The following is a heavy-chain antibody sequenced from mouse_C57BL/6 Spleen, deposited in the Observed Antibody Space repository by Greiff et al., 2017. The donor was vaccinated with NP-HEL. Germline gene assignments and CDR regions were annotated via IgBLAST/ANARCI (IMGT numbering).Heavy chain of an antibody. CDR1: GYSFTSYY. J-gene: IGHJ3*01. Sequence: QVQLKQSGPELVKPGASVKISCKASGYSFTSYYIHWVKQRPGQGLEWIGWIYPGSGNTKYNEKFKGKATLTADTSSSTAYMQLSSLTSEDSAVYYCARESNYLFAYWGQGTLVTVSA. CDR3: ARESNYLFAY. CDR2: IYPGSGNT. D-gene: IGHD2-5*01. V-gene: IGHV1-66*01.